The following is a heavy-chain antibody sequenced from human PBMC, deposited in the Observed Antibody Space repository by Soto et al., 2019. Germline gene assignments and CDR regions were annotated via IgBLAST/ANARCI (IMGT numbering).Heavy chain of an antibody. CDR2: MNPGSGDT. CDR3: ARMESFGSLNWFDP. D-gene: IGHD5-18*01. J-gene: IGHJ5*02. Sequence: ASVKVSCKASGYTFTNNDVSWVRQATGQGLEWMGWMNPGSGDTGYAQKFQGRVTMTRDISIATAYMELNSLTSEDTAVYYCARMESFGSLNWFDPWGQGTLVTVS. CDR1: GYTFTNND. V-gene: IGHV1-8*01.